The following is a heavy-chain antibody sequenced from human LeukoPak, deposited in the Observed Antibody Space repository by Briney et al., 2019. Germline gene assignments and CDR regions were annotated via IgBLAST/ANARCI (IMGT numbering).Heavy chain of an antibody. Sequence: PGGSLRLSCAASGFTFSSYWMSWVRQAPGKGLEWVANIKQDGSEKYYVDSVKGRFTISRDNAKNSLYLQMNSLRAEDTAVYYCAKPNRYGDYSFFGVWGQGTLVTVSS. J-gene: IGHJ4*02. CDR1: GFTFSSYW. CDR3: AKPNRYGDYSFFGV. V-gene: IGHV3-7*01. D-gene: IGHD4-17*01. CDR2: IKQDGSEK.